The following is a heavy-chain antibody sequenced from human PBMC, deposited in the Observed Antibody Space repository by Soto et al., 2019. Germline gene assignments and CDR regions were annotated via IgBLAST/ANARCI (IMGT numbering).Heavy chain of an antibody. D-gene: IGHD3-16*01. J-gene: IGHJ5*02. Sequence: XSVKVSCKASGYSFTNNGVSWVRQATGQGLEWMGWMNPGSGDTGYAQKFQGRVTMTRDISIATAYMELSSLRSDDTAIYYCARMATFGSLNWFDPWGQGTQVTVSS. CDR3: ARMATFGSLNWFDP. CDR2: MNPGSGDT. V-gene: IGHV1-8*01. CDR1: GYSFTNNG.